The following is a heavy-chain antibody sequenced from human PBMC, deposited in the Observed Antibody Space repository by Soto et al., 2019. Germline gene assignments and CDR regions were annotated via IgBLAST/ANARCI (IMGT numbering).Heavy chain of an antibody. D-gene: IGHD6-13*01. CDR3: AKDLIAAAGTGNWFDP. V-gene: IGHV3-30*18. CDR1: GFTFSSYG. CDR2: ISYDGSNK. J-gene: IGHJ5*02. Sequence: QVQLVESGGGVVQPGRSLRLSCAASGFTFSSYGMHWVRQAPGKGLEWVAVISYDGSNKYYADSVKGRFTISRDNSKNTLYLQMNSLRAEDTAVYYCAKDLIAAAGTGNWFDPWGQGTLFTVSS.